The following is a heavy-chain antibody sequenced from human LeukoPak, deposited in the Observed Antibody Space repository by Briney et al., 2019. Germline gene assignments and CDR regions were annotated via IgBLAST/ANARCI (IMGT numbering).Heavy chain of an antibody. CDR1: RFTFSSYS. Sequence: GGSLRLSCAASRFTFSSYSMNWVRQAPGKGLEWVSAIGGSGNNIFYRDSVKGRFTISRDNSKNTLYLQMNRLRADDTAVYYCVKERIVVAAYFDSWGQGTLVTVSS. J-gene: IGHJ4*02. CDR3: VKERIVVAAYFDS. D-gene: IGHD2-15*01. V-gene: IGHV3-23*01. CDR2: IGGSGNNI.